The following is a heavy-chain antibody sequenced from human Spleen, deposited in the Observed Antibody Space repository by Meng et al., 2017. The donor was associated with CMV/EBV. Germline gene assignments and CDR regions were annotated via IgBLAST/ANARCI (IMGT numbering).Heavy chain of an antibody. D-gene: IGHD1-26*01. Sequence: VQLVGSGGGLVLPGGSLRLSCAASGFTFSSYAMHWVRQAPGKGLEWVAVISYDGSNKYYADSVKGRFTISRDNTRNILYLQMNSLRVEDTAIYYCARDLSGERDYWSQGTLVTVSS. CDR2: ISYDGSNK. CDR1: GFTFSSYA. V-gene: IGHV3-30-3*01. J-gene: IGHJ4*02. CDR3: ARDLSGERDY.